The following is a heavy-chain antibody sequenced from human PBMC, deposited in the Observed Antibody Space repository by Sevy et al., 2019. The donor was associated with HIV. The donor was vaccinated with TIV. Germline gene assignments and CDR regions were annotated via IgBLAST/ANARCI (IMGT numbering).Heavy chain of an antibody. V-gene: IGHV3-23*01. CDR2: ISGGGGST. D-gene: IGHD4-4*01. CDR3: AKDHGSTVTTPFDY. Sequence: GGSLRLSCAASGFTFSSYAMSWVRQAPGKGLEWVSAISGGGGSTYYADSVKGRFTISRDNSKNTLYLQMNSLRAEDTAVYYCAKDHGSTVTTPFDYWGQGTLVTVSS. J-gene: IGHJ4*02. CDR1: GFTFSSYA.